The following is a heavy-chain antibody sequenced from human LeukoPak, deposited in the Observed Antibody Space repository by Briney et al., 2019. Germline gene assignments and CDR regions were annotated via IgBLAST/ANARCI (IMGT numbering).Heavy chain of an antibody. D-gene: IGHD1-1*01. J-gene: IGHJ4*02. Sequence: ASVKVSCKASGYTFTSYGISWVRQAPGQGLEWMGWISAYNGNTNYAQKLQGRVTTTTDTSTSTAYVELRSLRSDDTAVYYCARGNLYNWNDGRFDYWGQGTLVTVSS. CDR1: GYTFTSYG. CDR3: ARGNLYNWNDGRFDY. V-gene: IGHV1-18*01. CDR2: ISAYNGNT.